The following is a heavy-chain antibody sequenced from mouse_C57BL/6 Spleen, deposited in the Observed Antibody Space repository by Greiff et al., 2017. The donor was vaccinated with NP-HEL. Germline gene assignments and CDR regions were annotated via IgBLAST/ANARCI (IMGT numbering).Heavy chain of an antibody. Sequence: DVKLVESGGGLVKPGGSLKLSCAASGFTFSDYGMHWVRQAPEKGLEWVAYISSGSSTIYYADTVKGRFTISRDNAKNTLFLQMTSLRSEDTAMYYCAGGGLDYWGQGTTLTVSS. CDR1: GFTFSDYG. CDR3: AGGGLDY. CDR2: ISSGSSTI. J-gene: IGHJ2*01. V-gene: IGHV5-17*01.